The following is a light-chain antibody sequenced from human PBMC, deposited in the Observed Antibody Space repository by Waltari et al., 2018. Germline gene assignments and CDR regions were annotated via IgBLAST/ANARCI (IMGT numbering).Light chain of an antibody. V-gene: IGLV4-69*01. J-gene: IGLJ3*02. Sequence: QLAVSQSPSASASLGASVKLTCTLSSGHSNYAVAWHQQQPGKGPRYLMKIKSDGSQIKGYGIPDRVSGSSSGADRYLTISSLQSEDEADYYCQTWATGLDWVFGGGTKLTVL. CDR3: QTWATGLDWV. CDR1: SGHSNYA. CDR2: IKSDGSQ.